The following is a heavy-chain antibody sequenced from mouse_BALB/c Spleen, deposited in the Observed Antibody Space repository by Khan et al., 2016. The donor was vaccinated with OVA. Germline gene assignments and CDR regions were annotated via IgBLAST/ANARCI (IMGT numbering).Heavy chain of an antibody. CDR2: ISRGGSFT. CDR1: GFTFSDYG. D-gene: IGHD1-1*01. Sequence: EVELVESGGDLVKPGGSLKLSCAASGFTFSDYGLSWVRQTPETRLEWVATISRGGSFTYYLDSVKGRFTISRDSAKNTLYLQMSSLRSEDTAMYYCTRTPGYYGSNYFDQWGQGTSLTVSS. V-gene: IGHV5-9-3*01. J-gene: IGHJ2*03. CDR3: TRTPGYYGSNYFDQ.